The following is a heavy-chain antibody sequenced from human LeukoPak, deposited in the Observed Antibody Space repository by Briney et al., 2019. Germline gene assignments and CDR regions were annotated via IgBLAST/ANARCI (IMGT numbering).Heavy chain of an antibody. D-gene: IGHD4-17*01. V-gene: IGHV4-59*01. CDR2: IYNSGST. CDR1: GDSTSSYC. Sequence: SETLSLTCTVSGDSTSSYCWSWLRQPPGKGLEWIGYIYNSGSTNYNPSLKSRVTISVDTSKNQFSLNLSSVTAADTAVYYCATYGDYENYWGQGTLVTVSS. J-gene: IGHJ4*02. CDR3: ATYGDYENY.